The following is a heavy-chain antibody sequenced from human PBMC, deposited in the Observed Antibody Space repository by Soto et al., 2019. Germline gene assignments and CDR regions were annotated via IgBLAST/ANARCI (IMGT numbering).Heavy chain of an antibody. CDR3: ARAGDYGDYALFDY. CDR2: IYYSGST. Sequence: SETLSLTCAVSGDSMRIGGYDGSWIRQHPGKGLEWIGYIYYSGSTYYNPSLKSRVTISVDTSKNQFSLKLSSVTAADTAVYYCARAGDYGDYALFDYWGQGTLVTVSS. D-gene: IGHD4-17*01. V-gene: IGHV4-31*11. CDR1: GDSMRIGGYD. J-gene: IGHJ4*02.